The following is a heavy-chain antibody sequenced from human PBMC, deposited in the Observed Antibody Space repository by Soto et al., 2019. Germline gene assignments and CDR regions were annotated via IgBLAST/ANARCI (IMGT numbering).Heavy chain of an antibody. Sequence: QVQLVESGGGVVQPGRSLRLSCAASGFTFSSYAMHWVRQAPGKGLEWVAVISYDGSNKYYADSVKGRFTISRDNSKNTLYLQMNSLRAEDTAVCYCAGEKGSGSYWGIGAFDIWGQGTMVTVSS. V-gene: IGHV3-30-3*01. D-gene: IGHD1-26*01. CDR1: GFTFSSYA. CDR2: ISYDGSNK. CDR3: AGEKGSGSYWGIGAFDI. J-gene: IGHJ3*02.